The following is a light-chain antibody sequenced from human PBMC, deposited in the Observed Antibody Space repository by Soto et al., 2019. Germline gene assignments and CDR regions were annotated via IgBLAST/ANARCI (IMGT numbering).Light chain of an antibody. CDR3: QQYGSSRWT. Sequence: EIVLTQSPGTLSLSPGERATLSCRASQSVSSSYLAWYQQNRGQAPRLLIYGASSRATGIPDRFSGSGSGTDFTFTISRLEPEDFAVYYCQQYGSSRWTFGQGTKV. V-gene: IGKV3-20*01. CDR1: QSVSSSY. CDR2: GAS. J-gene: IGKJ1*01.